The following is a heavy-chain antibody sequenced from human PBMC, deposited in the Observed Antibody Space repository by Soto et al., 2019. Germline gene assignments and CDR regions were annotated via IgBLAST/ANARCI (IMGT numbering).Heavy chain of an antibody. D-gene: IGHD3-16*02. Sequence: EVQLLESGGGLVQPGGSLRLSCAASGFTFSSYAMSWVRQAPGKGLEWVSAISGSGGSTHYADSVKGRFTISRDNSKNTLYLQMNSLRAEDTAVYYCANGKTWGSYRYRTGRYYFDYWGQGTLVTVSS. J-gene: IGHJ4*02. V-gene: IGHV3-23*01. CDR2: ISGSGGST. CDR3: ANGKTWGSYRYRTGRYYFDY. CDR1: GFTFSSYA.